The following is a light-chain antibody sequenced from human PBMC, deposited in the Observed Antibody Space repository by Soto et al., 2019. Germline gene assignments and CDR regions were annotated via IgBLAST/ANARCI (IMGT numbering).Light chain of an antibody. CDR3: QQYNNSPEYT. J-gene: IGKJ2*01. Sequence: EIELTQFPATLSLSPGERATLSCKSSQSVTSRYLAWYQQKPGQAPRLLIYGASSRATGIPDRFSGSGSGTDFTLNISRLEPEDFAVYFCQQYNNSPEYTFAQGTNLEIK. CDR2: GAS. V-gene: IGKV3-20*01. CDR1: QSVTSRY.